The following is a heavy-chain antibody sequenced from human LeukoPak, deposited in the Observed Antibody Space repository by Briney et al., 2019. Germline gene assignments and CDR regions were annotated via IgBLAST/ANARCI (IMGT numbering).Heavy chain of an antibody. CDR2: ISAYNGNT. J-gene: IGHJ4*02. Sequence: ASVKVSCKASGYTFTSYVISWVRQAPGQGLEGMGWISAYNGNTNYAQKLQGRVTMTTDTSTSTAYMELSRLRSDDTAVYYCARVEKMYFDWLLGYWGQGTLVTVSS. CDR1: GYTFTSYV. CDR3: ARVEKMYFDWLLGY. D-gene: IGHD3-9*01. V-gene: IGHV1-18*01.